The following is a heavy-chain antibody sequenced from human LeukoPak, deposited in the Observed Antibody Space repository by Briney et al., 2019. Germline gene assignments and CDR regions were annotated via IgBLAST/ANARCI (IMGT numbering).Heavy chain of an antibody. CDR2: IIPIFGTA. Sequence: GASVKVSCKASGGTFSSYAISWVRQAHGQGLEWMGRIIPIFGTANYAQKFQGRVTITTDESTSTAYMELSSLRSEDTAVYYCARDCNYGSSCGTPSLFDYWGQGTLVTVSS. D-gene: IGHD6-13*01. J-gene: IGHJ4*02. CDR3: ARDCNYGSSCGTPSLFDY. CDR1: GGTFSSYA. V-gene: IGHV1-69*05.